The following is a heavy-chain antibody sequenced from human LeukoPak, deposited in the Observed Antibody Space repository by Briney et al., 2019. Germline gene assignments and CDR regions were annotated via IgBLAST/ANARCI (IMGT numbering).Heavy chain of an antibody. J-gene: IGHJ3*02. V-gene: IGHV3-74*01. D-gene: IGHD6-13*01. CDR2: INSDGSST. CDR1: GITFSSYW. CDR3: ARRQLGDAFDI. Sequence: GGSPRLFCAASGITFSSYWVHWVRQAPGEGLVWVSRINSDGSSTSYADSVKGRFTISRDNAKNTLYLQMNSLRAEDTAVYYCARRQLGDAFDIWGQGTMVTVSS.